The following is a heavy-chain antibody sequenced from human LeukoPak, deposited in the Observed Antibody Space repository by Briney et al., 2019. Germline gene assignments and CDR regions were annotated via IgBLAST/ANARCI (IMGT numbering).Heavy chain of an antibody. CDR2: INHSGST. CDR3: ARRRGKLILNSYDY. J-gene: IGHJ4*02. V-gene: IGHV4-34*01. CDR1: GGSFSGYY. Sequence: PSETCLTCAVYGGSFSGYYWSWIRQPPGKGLEWIGEINHSGSTNYNPSLKSRVTISVDTSKNQFSLKLSSVTAADTAVYYCARRRGKLILNSYDYWGQGTLVTVSS. D-gene: IGHD2-21*01.